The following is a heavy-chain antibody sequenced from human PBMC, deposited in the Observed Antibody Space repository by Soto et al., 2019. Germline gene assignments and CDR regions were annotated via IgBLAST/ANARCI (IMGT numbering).Heavy chain of an antibody. CDR1: GFTFTRYN. J-gene: IGHJ6*02. CDR2: ILHDGSNE. Sequence: PGGSLRHYCAASGFTFTRYNMPWVRQAPGKGLEWVALILHDGSNEYYADSVKGRFTISRDNSKNTLYLQMNSLRAEDTAVYYCAKSRDGYSFYFYYGMDVWGQGT. CDR3: AKSRDGYSFYFYYGMDV. V-gene: IGHV3-30*18. D-gene: IGHD4-4*01.